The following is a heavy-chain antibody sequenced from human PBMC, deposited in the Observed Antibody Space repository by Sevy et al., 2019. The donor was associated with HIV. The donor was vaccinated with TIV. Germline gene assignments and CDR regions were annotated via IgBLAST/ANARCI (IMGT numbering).Heavy chain of an antibody. V-gene: IGHV3-23*01. CDR2: ISGSGGST. CDR1: GFSLRSYA. CDR3: AKDVGFGELSGLYYYYGMDV. D-gene: IGHD3-10*01. Sequence: GGSLRLSCAASGFSLRSYAMSWVRQAPGKGLEWVSFISGSGGSTYYADSVKGRFTISRDNSKKTLYMQMNSLRVEDTAVYYCAKDVGFGELSGLYYYYGMDVWGQGTTVTVSS. J-gene: IGHJ6*02.